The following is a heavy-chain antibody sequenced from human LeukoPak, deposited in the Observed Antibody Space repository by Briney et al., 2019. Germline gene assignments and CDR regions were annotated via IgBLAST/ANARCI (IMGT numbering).Heavy chain of an antibody. D-gene: IGHD1-14*01. Sequence: GASVKASCKASGYTFTGYYMHWVRQAPGQGLEWLGWINPNSGRTHYAQKFQGRVTMTRDTSISTAYMELSRLTSDDTAVYYCARDDSNLPGSYFDYWGQGTLVTVSS. CDR3: ARDDSNLPGSYFDY. CDR1: GYTFTGYY. J-gene: IGHJ4*02. V-gene: IGHV1-2*02. CDR2: INPNSGRT.